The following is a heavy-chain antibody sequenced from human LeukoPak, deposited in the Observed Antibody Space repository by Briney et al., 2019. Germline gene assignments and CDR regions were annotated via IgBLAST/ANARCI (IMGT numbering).Heavy chain of an antibody. D-gene: IGHD4-23*01. J-gene: IGHJ4*02. Sequence: ETLSLTCAVYGGSFSGYYWSWIRQPPGKGLEWVANIKEDGSEKYYVDSVKGRFTISRDNAKNSLYLHMNSLRAEDTAVYYCASSYAGHSHYWGQGTLVTVSS. CDR2: IKEDGSEK. CDR3: ASSYAGHSHY. V-gene: IGHV3-7*01. CDR1: GGSFSGYY.